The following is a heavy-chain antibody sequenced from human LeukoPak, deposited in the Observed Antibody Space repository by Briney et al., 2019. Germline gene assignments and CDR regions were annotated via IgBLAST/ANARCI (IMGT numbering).Heavy chain of an antibody. CDR1: GGSIRSSVYF. J-gene: IGHJ4*02. CDR3: ARNYYDSSGYYQHFDY. D-gene: IGHD3-22*01. CDR2: ISESGDT. V-gene: IGHV4-39*07. Sequence: SETLSLTCTVSGGSIRSSVYFWGWIRQPAGKGLEWIGRISESGDTYYNPSLKSRVSISVDTSKNQFSLKLNSVTAADTAVYYCARNYYDSSGYYQHFDYWGQGTLVTVSS.